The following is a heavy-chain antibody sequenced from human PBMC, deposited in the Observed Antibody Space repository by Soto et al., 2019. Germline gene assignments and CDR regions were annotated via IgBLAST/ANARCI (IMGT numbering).Heavy chain of an antibody. V-gene: IGHV4-59*01. Sequence: QVQLPESGPGLVKPSETLAIICTVSGGSLSTYYWSWIRQPPGKGLEWIGYIYYSGNTNYNPSLKSRVTISVGTSKNQYSLKLSYVTAAHTAVYYCASLPWAYDGGILHPLGQGTLVTVSS. CDR2: IYYSGNT. CDR1: GGSLSTYY. J-gene: IGHJ5*02. D-gene: IGHD2-15*01. CDR3: ASLPWAYDGGILHP.